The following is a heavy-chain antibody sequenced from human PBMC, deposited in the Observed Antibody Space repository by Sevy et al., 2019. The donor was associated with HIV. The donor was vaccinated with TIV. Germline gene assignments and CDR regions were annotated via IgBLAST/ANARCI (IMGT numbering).Heavy chain of an antibody. CDR2: ISAYNGNT. D-gene: IGHD3-10*01. CDR3: ARSYGSGNYYGY. Sequence: ASVKVSCKASGYTFISYAINWVRQAPGQGLEGMGWISAYNGNTNYAQKLKGRVTMTTDTSSSTAYMELRSLRSDDTAVYYCARSYGSGNYYGYWGQGTLVTVSS. J-gene: IGHJ4*02. CDR1: GYTFISYA. V-gene: IGHV1-18*01.